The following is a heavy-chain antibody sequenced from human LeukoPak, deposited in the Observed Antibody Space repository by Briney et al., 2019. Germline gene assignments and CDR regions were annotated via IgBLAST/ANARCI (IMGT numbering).Heavy chain of an antibody. J-gene: IGHJ4*02. CDR1: GGSVSSGSYY. CDR3: ARGRLRRWLQSYTFDY. CDR2: INHSGST. V-gene: IGHV4-61*01. D-gene: IGHD5-24*01. Sequence: SETLSLTCTVSGGSVSSGSYYWSWIRQPSGKGLEWIGEINHSGSTNYNPSLKSRVTISVDTSKNQFSLKLSSVTAADTAVYYCARGRLRRWLQSYTFDYWGQGTLVTVSS.